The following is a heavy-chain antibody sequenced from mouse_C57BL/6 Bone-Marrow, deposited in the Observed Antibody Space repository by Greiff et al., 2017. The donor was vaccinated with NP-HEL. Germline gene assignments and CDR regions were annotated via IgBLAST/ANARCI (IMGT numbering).Heavy chain of an antibody. V-gene: IGHV1-50*01. J-gene: IGHJ3*01. D-gene: IGHD2-1*01. CDR2: IDPSDSYT. CDR1: GYTFTSYW. CDR3: ARAGGNYLAY. Sequence: QVQLQQPGAELVKPGASVKLSCKASGYTFTSYWMQWVKQRPGQGLEWIGEIDPSDSYTNYNQKFKGKATLTVDTSSSPAYMQLSSLTSEDSAVYYCARAGGNYLAYWGQGTLVTVSA.